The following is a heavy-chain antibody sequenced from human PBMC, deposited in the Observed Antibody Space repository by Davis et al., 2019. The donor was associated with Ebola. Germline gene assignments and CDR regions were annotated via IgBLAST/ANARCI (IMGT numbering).Heavy chain of an antibody. Sequence: PGGSLRLSCAASGFTFSSYGMHWVRQAPGKGLEWVAVISYDGSNKYYADSVKGRFTISRDNSKNTLYLQMNSLRAEDTAVYYCAKDIGGGTNSPGYWGQGTLVTVSS. D-gene: IGHD1-26*01. CDR1: GFTFSSYG. J-gene: IGHJ4*02. CDR2: ISYDGSNK. V-gene: IGHV3-30*18. CDR3: AKDIGGGTNSPGY.